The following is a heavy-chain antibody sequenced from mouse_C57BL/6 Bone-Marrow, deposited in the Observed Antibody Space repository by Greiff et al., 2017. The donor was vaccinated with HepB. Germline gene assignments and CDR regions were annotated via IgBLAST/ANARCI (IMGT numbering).Heavy chain of an antibody. CDR2: ISSGGDYI. Sequence: DVKLVESGEGLVKPGGSLKLSCAASGFTFSSYAMSWVRQTPEKRLEWVAYISSGGDYIYYADTVKGRFTISRDNARNTLYLQMSSLKSEDTAMYYCTREGARGAYYYGSSDYWGQGTTLTVSS. D-gene: IGHD1-1*01. CDR3: TREGARGAYYYGSSDY. CDR1: GFTFSSYA. J-gene: IGHJ2*01. V-gene: IGHV5-9-1*02.